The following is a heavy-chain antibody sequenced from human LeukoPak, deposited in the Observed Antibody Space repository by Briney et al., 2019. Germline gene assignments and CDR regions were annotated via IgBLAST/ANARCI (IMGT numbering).Heavy chain of an antibody. J-gene: IGHJ4*02. CDR1: GGSISSYY. V-gene: IGHV4-59*01. D-gene: IGHD6-6*01. CDR2: IYYSGST. CDR3: ASAYSSSSAIDY. Sequence: PSETLSLTCTVSGGSISSYYWSWIRQPPGKGLEWIGYIYYSGSTNYNPSLKSRVTISVDTSKNQFSLKLSSVTAADTAVYYCASAYSSSSAIDYWGQGTLVTVSS.